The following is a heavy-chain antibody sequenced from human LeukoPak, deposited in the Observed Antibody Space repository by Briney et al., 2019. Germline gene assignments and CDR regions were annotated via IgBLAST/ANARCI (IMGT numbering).Heavy chain of an antibody. D-gene: IGHD3-3*01. V-gene: IGHV4-31*03. Sequence: SQTLSLTCTVSGGSISSGGYYWSWIRQHPGKGLEWIGYIYYSGSTYYNPSLKSRVTISVDTSKNQFSLKLSSVTAADTAVYYCARYRGYDFCSGYHAYYFDYWGQGTLVTVSS. CDR3: ARYRGYDFCSGYHAYYFDY. CDR2: IYYSGST. CDR1: GGSISSGGYY. J-gene: IGHJ4*02.